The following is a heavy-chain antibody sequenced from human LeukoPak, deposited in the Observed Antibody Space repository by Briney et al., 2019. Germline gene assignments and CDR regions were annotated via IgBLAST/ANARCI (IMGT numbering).Heavy chain of an antibody. CDR3: ARVYGPIDY. V-gene: IGHV1-8*01. CDR1: GYTFTNYD. CDR2: MNPNSGNT. Sequence: ASVKVYCKASGYTFTNYDINWVRQATGQGLEWMGWMNPNSGNTGYPQKFQDRVTMTRDTSISTAYMELSSLRSEDTAVYYCARVYGPIDYWGQGTLVTVSS. D-gene: IGHD2-8*01. J-gene: IGHJ4*02.